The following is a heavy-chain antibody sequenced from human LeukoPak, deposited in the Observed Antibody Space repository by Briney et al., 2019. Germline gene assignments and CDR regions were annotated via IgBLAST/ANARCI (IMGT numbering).Heavy chain of an antibody. CDR2: VSSTSSYT. V-gene: IGHV3-21*01. J-gene: IGHJ6*02. Sequence: GGSLRLSCAASGFTLSDYSMNWVRQAPGKGLEWVSSVSSTSSYTYYADSVKGRFTISRDNAKNSLYLQMNSLRVEGTAVYYCAKDQSPYYYYGMDVWGQGTTVTVSS. CDR1: GFTLSDYS. CDR3: AKDQSPYYYYGMDV.